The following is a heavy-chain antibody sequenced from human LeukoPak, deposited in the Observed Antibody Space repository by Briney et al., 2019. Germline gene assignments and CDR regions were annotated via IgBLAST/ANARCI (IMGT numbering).Heavy chain of an antibody. CDR3: ARVTKPLVVVTA. V-gene: IGHV4-30-4*01. J-gene: IGHJ5*02. CDR1: GGSISSDDYY. D-gene: IGHD2-21*02. CDR2: VFYSGST. Sequence: PSETHSLTCTVSGGSISSDDYYWSWIRQPPGKGLEWIGYVFYSGSTYYNPSLKRRVSISVDRSKNQFSLNLRSVTAADAAVYYCARVTKPLVVVTAWGQGTLVTVSS.